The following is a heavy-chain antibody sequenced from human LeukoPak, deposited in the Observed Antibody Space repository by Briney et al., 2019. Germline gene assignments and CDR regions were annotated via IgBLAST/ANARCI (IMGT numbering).Heavy chain of an antibody. V-gene: IGHV3-74*01. D-gene: IGHD3-16*01. CDR2: LNSDGSST. CDR1: GFTFSNYW. CDR3: AISLYDYIWGIDY. J-gene: IGHJ4*02. Sequence: GGSLTLSCAASGFTFSNYWMHWVRQAPGKGLVWVSRLNSDGSSTNYADSVKGRFTISRDNAKNTLYLQMHSLRDEDTCVFYCAISLYDYIWGIDYWGQGTLVTISS.